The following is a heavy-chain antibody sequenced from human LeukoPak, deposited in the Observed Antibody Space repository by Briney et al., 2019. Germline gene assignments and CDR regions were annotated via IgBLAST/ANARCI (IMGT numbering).Heavy chain of an antibody. J-gene: IGHJ6*02. CDR2: INHNGNVN. Sequence: GGSLRLSCAASGFTFSSYRMNWARQAPGKGLEWVASINHNGNVNYYVDSVKGRFTISRDNAKNSLYLQMSNLRAEDTAVYFCARGGGLDVWGQGATVTVSS. CDR1: GFTFSSYR. CDR3: ARGGGLDV. D-gene: IGHD3-16*01. V-gene: IGHV3-7*03.